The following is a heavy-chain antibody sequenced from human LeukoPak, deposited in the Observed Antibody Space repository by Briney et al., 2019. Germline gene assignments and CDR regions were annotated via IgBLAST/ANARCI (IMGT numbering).Heavy chain of an antibody. CDR2: FYKGDST. Sequence: PGGSLRLSCAASGFSVSNSYMYWVRQAPGKGLEWVSFFYKGDSTYYAESVRGRFTISRDNSKNTLYLLMNSLIPEDTAVYYCARARDGYNSSRAGDYWGQGTLVTVSS. J-gene: IGHJ4*02. CDR1: GFSVSNSY. CDR3: ARARDGYNSSRAGDY. D-gene: IGHD5-24*01. V-gene: IGHV3-53*01.